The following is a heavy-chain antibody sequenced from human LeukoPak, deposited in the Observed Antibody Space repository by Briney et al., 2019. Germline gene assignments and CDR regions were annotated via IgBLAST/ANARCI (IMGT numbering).Heavy chain of an antibody. D-gene: IGHD2-15*01. CDR1: GYTFTGYY. Sequence: GASVKVSCKASGYTFTGYYMHWVRQAPGQGLEWMGWIIPNSGATNYAQNFQGRVTMTRDTSISTAYMELSRLRSDDTAVYYCAREGIGGGLLKGYCSGGSCYGYWGQGTLVTVSS. V-gene: IGHV1-2*02. CDR3: AREGIGGGLLKGYCSGGSCYGY. CDR2: IIPNSGAT. J-gene: IGHJ4*02.